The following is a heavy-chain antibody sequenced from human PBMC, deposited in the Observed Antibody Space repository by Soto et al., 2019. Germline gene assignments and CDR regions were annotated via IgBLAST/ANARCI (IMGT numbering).Heavy chain of an antibody. Sequence: PGGSLRLSCAASGFTFSSYSMNWVRQAPGKGLEWVSSISSSSSYIYYADSVKGRFTISRDNAKNSLYLQMNSLRAEDTAVYYCARDKTLPVYGDYVYYYYYMDVWGKGTTVTVSS. CDR2: ISSSSSYI. V-gene: IGHV3-21*01. D-gene: IGHD4-17*01. CDR1: GFTFSSYS. J-gene: IGHJ6*03. CDR3: ARDKTLPVYGDYVYYYYYMDV.